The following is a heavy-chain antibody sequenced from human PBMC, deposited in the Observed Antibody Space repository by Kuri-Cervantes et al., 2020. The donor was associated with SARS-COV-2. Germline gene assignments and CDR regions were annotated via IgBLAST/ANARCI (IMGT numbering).Heavy chain of an antibody. J-gene: IGHJ4*02. CDR2: ISGSGGST. CDR1: GFTFSSYE. V-gene: IGHV3-48*03. Sequence: LSLTCAASGFTFSSYEMNWVRQAPGKGLEWVSAISGSGGSTYYADSVKGRFTISRDNAKNSLYLQMNSLRAEDTAVYYCAREMLGYYDSSGSDYWGQGTLVTVPS. D-gene: IGHD3-22*01. CDR3: AREMLGYYDSSGSDY.